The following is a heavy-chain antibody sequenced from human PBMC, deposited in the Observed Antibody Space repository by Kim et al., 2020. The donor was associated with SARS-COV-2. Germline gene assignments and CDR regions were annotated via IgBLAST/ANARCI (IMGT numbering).Heavy chain of an antibody. CDR1: GYTFTSYG. V-gene: IGHV1-18*01. Sequence: ASVKVSCKASGYTFTSYGISWVRQAPGQGLEWMGWISAYNGNTNYAQKLQGRVTTTTDTSTSTAYMELRSLRSDDTAVYYCARAHWPAEMVWNDGRNWFDPWGEGTLVTVSS. D-gene: IGHD1-1*01. CDR3: ARAHWPAEMVWNDGRNWFDP. J-gene: IGHJ5*02. CDR2: ISAYNGNT.